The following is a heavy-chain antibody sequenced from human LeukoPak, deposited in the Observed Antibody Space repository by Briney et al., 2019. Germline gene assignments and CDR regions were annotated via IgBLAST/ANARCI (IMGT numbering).Heavy chain of an antibody. J-gene: IGHJ3*02. CDR3: ARDRTAMVTLSAFDI. Sequence: GGSLRLSCAASGFTVSSNYMSWVRQAPGKGLEWVSVIYSGGSTYYADSVKGRFTISRDNSKNTLYLQMNSLRAEDTAVYYCARDRTAMVTLSAFDIWGQGTMVTVSS. CDR2: IYSGGST. CDR1: GFTVSSNY. V-gene: IGHV3-53*01. D-gene: IGHD5-18*01.